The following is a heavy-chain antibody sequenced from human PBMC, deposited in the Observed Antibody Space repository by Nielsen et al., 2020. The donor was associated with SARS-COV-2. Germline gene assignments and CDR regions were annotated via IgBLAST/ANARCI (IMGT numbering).Heavy chain of an antibody. CDR3: ARDPAYCGGDCLPSNWFDP. CDR2: INPSGGST. J-gene: IGHJ5*02. D-gene: IGHD2-21*01. V-gene: IGHV1-46*01. Sequence: ASVKVSCKASGYTFTSYYMHWVRQAPGQGLEWMGIINPSGGSTSYAQKFQGRVTMTRDTSTSTVYMELSSLRSEDTAVYYCARDPAYCGGDCLPSNWFDPWGQGTLVTVSS. CDR1: GYTFTSYY.